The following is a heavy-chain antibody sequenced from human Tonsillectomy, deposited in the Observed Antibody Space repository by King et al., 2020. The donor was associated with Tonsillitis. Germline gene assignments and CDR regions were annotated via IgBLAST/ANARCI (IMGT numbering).Heavy chain of an antibody. Sequence: VQLVESGAEVKKPGASVKVSCKASGYTFTSYYMHWVRQAPGQGLEWMGRINPSGCSTSYAQRFQGRVTMTRDTSTSTVYMELSSLRPEDTAVYYCASDSTSDAFDIWGQGTKVTVSS. D-gene: IGHD2-2*01. CDR1: GYTFTSYY. J-gene: IGHJ3*02. V-gene: IGHV1-46*01. CDR2: INPSGCST. CDR3: ASDSTSDAFDI.